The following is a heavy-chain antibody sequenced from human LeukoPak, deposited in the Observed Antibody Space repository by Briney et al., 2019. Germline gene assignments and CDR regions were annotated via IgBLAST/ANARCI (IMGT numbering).Heavy chain of an antibody. D-gene: IGHD2-2*01. V-gene: IGHV3-30-3*01. J-gene: IGHJ4*02. CDR3: ARRGCSSTTCSIDY. CDR1: GFTFSSYA. CDR2: ISYDGSNE. Sequence: GGSLRLSCAASGFTFSSYALHWVRQAPGKGLEWVAIISYDGSNEYYADSVKGRFTISRGSSKNTLYLQMNSLRAEDTAVYYCARRGCSSTTCSIDYWGQGTLVTVSS.